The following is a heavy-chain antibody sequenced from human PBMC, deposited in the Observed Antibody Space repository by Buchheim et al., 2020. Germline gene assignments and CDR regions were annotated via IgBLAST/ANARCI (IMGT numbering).Heavy chain of an antibody. CDR2: IKQDGREQ. J-gene: IGHJ4*02. D-gene: IGHD6-19*01. V-gene: IGHV3-7*01. Sequence: EVQLVESGGGLVQPGGSLRLSCAASGITFSNHWMSWVRQAPGKGPEWVAIIKQDGREQFYVDSVKGRFTISSDNAKNSLYLQMHSLRAEDTAVYYCVRGSGWLHDYWGQGTL. CDR3: VRGSGWLHDY. CDR1: GITFSNHW.